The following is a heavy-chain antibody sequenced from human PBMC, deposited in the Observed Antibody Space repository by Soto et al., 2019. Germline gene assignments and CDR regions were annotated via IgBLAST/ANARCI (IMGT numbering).Heavy chain of an antibody. CDR2: IYYCGTT. J-gene: IGHJ3*02. Sequence: QVQLRESGPGLVKPSETLSLTCTVSSGSIGTYFWSWIRQPPGKGLEWMGYIYYCGTTNYHPSLKSRVTIFLDTSKNQFSLRLSSVTAADTAVYYCARGRGGTYDAFDIWGQGTLVTVSS. D-gene: IGHD1-26*01. V-gene: IGHV4-59*01. CDR3: ARGRGGTYDAFDI. CDR1: SGSIGTYF.